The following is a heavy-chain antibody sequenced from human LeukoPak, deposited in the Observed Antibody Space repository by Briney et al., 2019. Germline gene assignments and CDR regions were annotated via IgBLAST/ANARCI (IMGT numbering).Heavy chain of an antibody. Sequence: GGSLRLSCAASGFTFRSYSMNWVPQAPGKGLEWVGRIKSKTDGGTTDYAAPVKGRFTISRDDSKNTLYLQMNSLKTEDTAVYYCTTPSYYDFWSGYYLSGYWGQGTLVTVSS. CDR1: GFTFRSYS. J-gene: IGHJ4*02. CDR2: IKSKTDGGTT. D-gene: IGHD3-3*01. V-gene: IGHV3-15*01. CDR3: TTPSYYDFWSGYYLSGY.